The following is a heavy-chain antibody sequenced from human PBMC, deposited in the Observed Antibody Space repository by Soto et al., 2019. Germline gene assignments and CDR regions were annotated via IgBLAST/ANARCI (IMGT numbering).Heavy chain of an antibody. J-gene: IGHJ4*02. CDR1: GYTFSAYY. V-gene: IGHV3-11*01. D-gene: IGHD3-3*01. CDR2: IDTSSTKI. Sequence: QVQLVESGGDLVKRGGSLRLSCAASGYTFSAYYMSWIRQAPGKGLEWISYIDTSSTKIYYADSVKGRCTISRDNAKNSLYLEMNSLRHEDTAVYYCASHYDMWSGYLSPVDYWGQGTLVTVSS. CDR3: ASHYDMWSGYLSPVDY.